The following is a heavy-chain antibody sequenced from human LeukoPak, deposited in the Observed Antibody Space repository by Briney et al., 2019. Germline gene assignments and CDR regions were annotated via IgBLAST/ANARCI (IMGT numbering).Heavy chain of an antibody. D-gene: IGHD3-3*01. Sequence: PGRSLRLSCAASGFTFSNAWMSWVRQAPGKGLEWVGRIKSKTDGGTTDYAAPVKGRFTISRDDSKNTLYLQMNSLKTEDTSVYYCTTEMVDFWSAQSWRAFDIWGQGTMVTVSS. CDR1: GFTFSNAW. V-gene: IGHV3-15*01. CDR2: IKSKTDGGTT. J-gene: IGHJ3*02. CDR3: TTEMVDFWSAQSWRAFDI.